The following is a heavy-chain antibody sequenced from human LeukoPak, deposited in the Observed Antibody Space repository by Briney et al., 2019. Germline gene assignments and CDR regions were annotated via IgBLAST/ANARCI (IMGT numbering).Heavy chain of an antibody. D-gene: IGHD3-22*01. V-gene: IGHV3-30*18. CDR3: AKDRRGFYYYDSSGPFMDV. CDR1: GFTFSSYG. Sequence: GGSLRLSCAASGFTFSSYGMLWVRQAPGKGLEWVAVISYDGSNKYYADSVKGRFTISRDNSKNTLYLQMNSLRAEDTAVYYCAKDRRGFYYYDSSGPFMDVWGKGTTVTVSS. J-gene: IGHJ6*04. CDR2: ISYDGSNK.